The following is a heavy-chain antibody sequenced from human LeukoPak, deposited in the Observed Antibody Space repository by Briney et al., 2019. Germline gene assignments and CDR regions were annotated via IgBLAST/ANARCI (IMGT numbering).Heavy chain of an antibody. V-gene: IGHV1-8*01. CDR3: ARDLRYSSGWSASGMDV. CDR2: MNPNSGNT. J-gene: IGHJ6*03. Sequence: ASVKVSCTASGYTFTTYDINWVRQASGQGLEWMGWMNPNSGNTGNAQKFQGRVTFTRDTSMNTAYMELNSLRSDDTAVYYCARDLRYSSGWSASGMDVWGKGTTVTISS. CDR1: GYTFTTYD. D-gene: IGHD6-19*01.